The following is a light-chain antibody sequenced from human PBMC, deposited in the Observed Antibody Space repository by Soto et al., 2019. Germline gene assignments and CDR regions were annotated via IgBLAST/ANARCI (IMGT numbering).Light chain of an antibody. CDR1: QSISTW. CDR3: QQYNAYCT. CDR2: DAS. Sequence: ITQSPAALSASEGDRVTITCRASQSISTWLAWYQQKPGKAPKLLIYDASSLESGVPSRFSGSGSGTEFTLTISSLQPDDSATYFCQQYNAYCTFGQGAKVDI. V-gene: IGKV1-5*01. J-gene: IGKJ1*01.